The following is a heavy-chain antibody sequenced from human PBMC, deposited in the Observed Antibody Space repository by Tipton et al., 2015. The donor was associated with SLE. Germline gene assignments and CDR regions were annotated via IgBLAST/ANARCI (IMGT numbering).Heavy chain of an antibody. V-gene: IGHV4-34*01. D-gene: IGHD6-19*01. CDR2: INHSGST. J-gene: IGHJ4*02. CDR3: ARHAQGQWLVLDYFDS. Sequence: TLSLTCTVSGGSISSHYWSWIRQPPGKGLEWIGEINHSGSTNYNPSLKRRVTISVDTSKNQFSLKLSSVTAADTAVYYCARHAQGQWLVLDYFDSWGQGTLVTVSS. CDR1: GGSISSHY.